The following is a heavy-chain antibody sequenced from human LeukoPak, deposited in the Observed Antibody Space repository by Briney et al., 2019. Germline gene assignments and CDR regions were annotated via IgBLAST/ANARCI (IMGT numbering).Heavy chain of an antibody. CDR3: ARPLMVPFSDVFDI. Sequence: ASVKVSCKASGYTFTGYYMHWVRQPPAQGLEWMGWINPNSGGTNYAQKFQGRVTMTRDTSISTAYMELSRLRSDDTAVYYCARPLMVPFSDVFDIWGQGTMVTVSS. CDR1: GYTFTGYY. CDR2: INPNSGGT. D-gene: IGHD2-8*01. V-gene: IGHV1-2*02. J-gene: IGHJ3*02.